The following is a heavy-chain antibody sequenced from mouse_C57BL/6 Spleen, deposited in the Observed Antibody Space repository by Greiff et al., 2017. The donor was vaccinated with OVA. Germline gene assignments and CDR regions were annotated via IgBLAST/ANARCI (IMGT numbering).Heavy chain of an antibody. CDR3: ARKEDEGDYFDY. Sequence: VQLQQSGAELVKPGASVKLSCKASGYTFTSYWMHWVKQRPGQGLEWIGMIHPNSGSTNYNEKFKSKATLTVDKSSSTAYMQLSSLTSEDSAVYDCARKEDEGDYFDYWGQGTTLTGSS. J-gene: IGHJ2*01. CDR1: GYTFTSYW. V-gene: IGHV1-64*01. CDR2: IHPNSGST.